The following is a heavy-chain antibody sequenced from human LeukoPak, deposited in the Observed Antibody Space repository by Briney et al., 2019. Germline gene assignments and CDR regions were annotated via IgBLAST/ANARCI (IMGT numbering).Heavy chain of an antibody. CDR3: ARTPGVTTRGFDY. CDR1: GFSFSNYG. CDR2: TPGSDNNYI. V-gene: IGHV3-21*06. D-gene: IGHD1-14*01. J-gene: IGHJ4*02. Sequence: GGSLRLSCAASGFSFSNYGMNWIRQAPGKGLEWVSSTPGSDNNYIWYADSVKGRFTISRDNAKNSLYLQMKSLRAEDTAVYYCARTPGVTTRGFDYWGQGTLVTVSS.